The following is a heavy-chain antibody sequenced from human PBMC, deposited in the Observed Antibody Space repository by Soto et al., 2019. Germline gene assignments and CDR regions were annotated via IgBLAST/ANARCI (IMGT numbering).Heavy chain of an antibody. CDR2: ISAYNGNT. Sequence: ASVKVSCKASGYSFTSYGISWVRQAPGQGLEWMGWISAYNGNTNYEQKFQGRVAMTTDTSTNTAYLELRTLRSDDAAVYYCARATPQTRPLRGTPLMAVWGQGTTATVSS. J-gene: IGHJ6*02. CDR3: ARATPQTRPLRGTPLMAV. V-gene: IGHV1-18*04. D-gene: IGHD4-17*01. CDR1: GYSFTSYG.